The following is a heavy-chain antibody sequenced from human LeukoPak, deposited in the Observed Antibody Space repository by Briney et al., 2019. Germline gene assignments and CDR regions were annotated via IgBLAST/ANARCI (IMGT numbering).Heavy chain of an antibody. CDR2: INPSGGST. Sequence: RASVKVSCKASGYTFTSYYMHWVRQAPGQGLEWMGIINPSGGSTSYAQKFQGRVTMTRDTSTSTVYMELSSLRSEDTAVYYCARATGGWVRNYRNYYYMDVWGKGTTVTVSS. CDR1: GYTFTSYY. V-gene: IGHV1-46*01. D-gene: IGHD1-7*01. CDR3: ARATGGWVRNYRNYYYMDV. J-gene: IGHJ6*03.